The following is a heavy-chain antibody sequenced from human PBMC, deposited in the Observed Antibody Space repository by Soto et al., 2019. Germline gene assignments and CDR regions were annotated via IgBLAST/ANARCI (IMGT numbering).Heavy chain of an antibody. D-gene: IGHD6-13*01. Sequence: GGSLRLSCAASGFTFSSYGMHWVRQAPGKGLEWVAVISYDGSNKYYADSVKGRFTISRDNSKNTLYLQMNSLRAEDTAVYYCAKDLGIAAAGILTYYYYGMDVWGQGTTVTSP. V-gene: IGHV3-30*18. CDR3: AKDLGIAAAGILTYYYYGMDV. CDR2: ISYDGSNK. CDR1: GFTFSSYG. J-gene: IGHJ6*02.